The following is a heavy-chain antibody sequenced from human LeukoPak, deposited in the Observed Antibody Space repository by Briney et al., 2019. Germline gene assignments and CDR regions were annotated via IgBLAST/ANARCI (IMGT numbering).Heavy chain of an antibody. CDR1: GFTFSSDG. Sequence: GGSLRLSCAASGFTFSSDGMSWVRQAPGKGLGWVSAISGSGGSTYYADSVKGRFTISRDNSKNTLYLQMNSLRAEDTAVYYCAKADLETYYYDSSGYYTYFDYWGQGTLVTVSS. D-gene: IGHD3-22*01. CDR3: AKADLETYYYDSSGYYTYFDY. V-gene: IGHV3-23*01. CDR2: ISGSGGST. J-gene: IGHJ4*02.